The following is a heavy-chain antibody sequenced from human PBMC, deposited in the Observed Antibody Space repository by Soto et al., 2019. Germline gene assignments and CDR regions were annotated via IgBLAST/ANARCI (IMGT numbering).Heavy chain of an antibody. CDR1: GFTFSGSA. CDR3: IVNAYCSSTSCSKFDY. Sequence: GGSLRLSCAASGFTFSGSAKHWVRQASGKGLEWVGRIRSKANSYATAYAASVKGRFTISRDDSKNTAYLQMKSLKTEDTAVYYCIVNAYCSSTSCSKFDYWGQGTLVTVSS. J-gene: IGHJ4*02. CDR2: IRSKANSYAT. V-gene: IGHV3-73*01. D-gene: IGHD2-2*01.